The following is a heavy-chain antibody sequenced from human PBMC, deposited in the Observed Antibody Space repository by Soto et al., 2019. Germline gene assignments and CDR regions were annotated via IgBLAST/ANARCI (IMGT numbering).Heavy chain of an antibody. CDR2: INPNSGGT. Sequence: GASMKVSCKASGYTFTGYYMHWVRQAPGQGLEWMGWINPNSGGTNYAQKFQGWVTMTRDTSISTAYMELSRLRSDDTAVYYCARERAVDTAMVTTYYFDYWGQGTLVTVSS. CDR1: GYTFTGYY. V-gene: IGHV1-2*04. CDR3: ARERAVDTAMVTTYYFDY. J-gene: IGHJ4*02. D-gene: IGHD5-18*01.